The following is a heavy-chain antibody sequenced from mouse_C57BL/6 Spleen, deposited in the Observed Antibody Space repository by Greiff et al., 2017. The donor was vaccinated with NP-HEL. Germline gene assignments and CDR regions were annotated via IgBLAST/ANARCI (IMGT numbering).Heavy chain of an antibody. CDR2: IDPSDSYT. V-gene: IGHV1-50*01. J-gene: IGHJ4*01. D-gene: IGHD1-1*01. CDR3: ARRRDYGSSYAMDY. CDR1: GYTFTSYW. Sequence: QVQLQQPGAELVKPGASVKLSCKASGYTFTSYWMQWVKQRPGQGLEWIGEIDPSDSYTNYNQKFKGKATLTVDTSSSTAYMQLSSLTSEDSAVYYCARRRDYGSSYAMDYWGQGTSVTVSS.